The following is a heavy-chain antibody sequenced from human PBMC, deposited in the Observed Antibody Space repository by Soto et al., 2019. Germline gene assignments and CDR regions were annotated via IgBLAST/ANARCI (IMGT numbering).Heavy chain of an antibody. V-gene: IGHV3-23*01. D-gene: IGHD3-3*01. CDR1: GFTFSDYA. J-gene: IGHJ5*02. CDR2: ISGSASST. CDR3: ALDTPDAILDPYWPDR. Sequence: PGQSLRLSCAASGFTFSDYAMSWVRQALGKGLEWVSGISGSASSTYYADSVKGRFTISRDNSKNTLYLQMSSLRAEDTAVYYCALDTPDAILDPYWPDRWCQGTCVTVS.